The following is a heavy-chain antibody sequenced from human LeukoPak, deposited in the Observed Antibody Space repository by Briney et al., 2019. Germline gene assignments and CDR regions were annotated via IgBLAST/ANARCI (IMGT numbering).Heavy chain of an antibody. D-gene: IGHD3-22*01. CDR2: ISYDGENK. V-gene: IGHV3-30*18. CDR1: GFTFSSYD. J-gene: IGHJ4*02. Sequence: GGSLRLSCAASGFTFSSYDMHWVRQAPGKGLEWVAVISYDGENKYSADSVKGRFTISRDNSKNTLYLQMNSLRAEDTAVYYCAKDRGYYDSSGYSDYWGRGTLVTVSS. CDR3: AKDRGYYDSSGYSDY.